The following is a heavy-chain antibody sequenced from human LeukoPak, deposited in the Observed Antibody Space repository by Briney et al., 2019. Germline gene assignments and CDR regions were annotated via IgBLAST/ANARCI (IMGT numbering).Heavy chain of an antibody. D-gene: IGHD3-10*01. CDR3: ARASMVRGVINPGDY. CDR2: IYPGDSDT. CDR1: GYSFTSYW. J-gene: IGHJ4*02. V-gene: IGHV5-51*01. Sequence: GESLKISCKGSGYSFTSYWIGWVRQMPGKGLEWMGIIYPGDSDTRYGPSFQGQVTISADKSISTAYLQWSSLKASDTAMYYCARASMVRGVINPGDYWGQGTLVTVSS.